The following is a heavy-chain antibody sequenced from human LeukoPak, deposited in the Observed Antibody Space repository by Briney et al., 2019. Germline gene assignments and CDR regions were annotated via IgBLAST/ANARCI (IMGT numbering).Heavy chain of an antibody. CDR3: AKDSGYDSSGYHY. D-gene: IGHD3-22*01. CDR2: ISYDGSNK. Sequence: GGSLRLSCAASGFTFSSYGMHWVRQAPGKGLEWVAVISYDGSNKYYADSVKGRFTISRDNSKNTLYLQMNSLRAEDTAVYYCAKDSGYDSSGYHYWGQGTLVTVSS. J-gene: IGHJ4*02. V-gene: IGHV3-30*18. CDR1: GFTFSSYG.